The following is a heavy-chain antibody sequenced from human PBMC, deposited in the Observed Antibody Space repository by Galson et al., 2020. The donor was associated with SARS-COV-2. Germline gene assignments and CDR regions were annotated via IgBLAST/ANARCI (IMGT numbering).Heavy chain of an antibody. CDR2: IYHRGST. CDR3: AASPYYDFWSGFHYYGMDV. V-gene: IGHV4-4*02. CDR1: GGSISSSNC. J-gene: IGHJ6*02. D-gene: IGHD3-3*01. Sequence: SETLSLTCAVSGGSISSSNCWSWVRQPPGKGMEWIGEIYHRGSTNYNPSLKSRVPISVDKSKNQFSLKLSSVTAADTAVYYCAASPYYDFWSGFHYYGMDVWGQGTTVTVSS.